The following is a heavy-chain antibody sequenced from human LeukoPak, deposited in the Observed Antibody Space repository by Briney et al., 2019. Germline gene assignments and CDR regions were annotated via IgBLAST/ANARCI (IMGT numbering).Heavy chain of an antibody. J-gene: IGHJ4*02. CDR3: ANLWFGESDY. D-gene: IGHD3-10*01. Sequence: GGSLRLSCAASGFTFSSYGMHWVRQPPGKGLEWVAFIRYDGSDKYYADSVKGRFTISRDNSKNMLYLQMNSLRAEDTAVYYCANLWFGESDYWGQGTLVTVSS. V-gene: IGHV3-30*02. CDR1: GFTFSSYG. CDR2: IRYDGSDK.